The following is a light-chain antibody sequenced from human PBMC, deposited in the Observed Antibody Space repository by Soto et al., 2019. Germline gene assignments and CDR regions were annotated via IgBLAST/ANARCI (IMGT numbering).Light chain of an antibody. V-gene: IGLV1-40*01. CDR2: GNN. Sequence: QSVLTQPPSVSGAPGQRVTISCTGSTSNIGSNYDVHWYQQIPGTAPKLLIYGNNNRPSGVPDRFSGSKSATSASLVITGLQADDEADYYCQSYDSRLSAVVFGGGTKVTVL. CDR1: TSNIGSNYD. CDR3: QSYDSRLSAVV. J-gene: IGLJ2*01.